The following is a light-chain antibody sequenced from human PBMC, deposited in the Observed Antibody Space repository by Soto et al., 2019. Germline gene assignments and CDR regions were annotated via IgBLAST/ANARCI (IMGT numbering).Light chain of an antibody. J-gene: IGKJ1*01. CDR1: KSIGMF. CDR3: PHYKSSTWT. V-gene: IGKV1-5*01. CDR2: DAS. Sequence: DIQMTQSPSTLYASVGDRGTITCRASKSIGMFLAWYPQKPGKAPKLLIYDASHSESGVPSQFNCSGAGTACSRTISNLKPDDVSTASCPHYKSSTWTFGQGTKVDIK.